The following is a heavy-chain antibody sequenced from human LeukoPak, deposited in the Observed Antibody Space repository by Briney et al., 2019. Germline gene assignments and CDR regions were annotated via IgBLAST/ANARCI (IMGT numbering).Heavy chain of an antibody. CDR1: GFTFSSYS. CDR2: ISSSSSSYI. D-gene: IGHD6-19*01. J-gene: IGHJ5*02. Sequence: GGSLRLSCAASGFTFSSYSMNWVRQAPGKGLEWVSSISSSSSSYIYYADSVKGRFTISRDNAKNSLYLQMNSLRAEDTAVYYCARDSSGGDWFDPWGQGTLVTVSS. V-gene: IGHV3-21*01. CDR3: ARDSSGGDWFDP.